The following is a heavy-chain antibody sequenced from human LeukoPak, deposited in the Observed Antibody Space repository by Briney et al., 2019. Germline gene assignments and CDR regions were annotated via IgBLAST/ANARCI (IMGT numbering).Heavy chain of an antibody. CDR3: ARGDGSDGYYFDY. J-gene: IGHJ4*02. CDR1: GFTFSSYA. D-gene: IGHD1-26*01. V-gene: IGHV3-48*03. CDR2: ISSSGSTI. Sequence: GGSLRLSCAASGFTFSSYAMSWVRQAPGKGLEWVSCISSSGSTIYYADSVKGRFTISRDNAKNSLYLQMNSLRAEDTAVYYCARGDGSDGYYFDYWGQGTLVTVSS.